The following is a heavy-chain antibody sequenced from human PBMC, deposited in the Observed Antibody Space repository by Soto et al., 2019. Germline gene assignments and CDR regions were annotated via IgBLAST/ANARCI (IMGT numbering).Heavy chain of an antibody. CDR1: GGSFSGYY. J-gene: IGHJ2*01. Sequence: QVQLRQWGAGLLKPSETLSLTCAVYGGSFSGYYWSWIRQPPGKGLEWIGEINHSGSTNYNPSLTSRVTISVDTAKNQFSLKLSSVSDAVTALYYCARDWYFDLWGRGTLVTVSS. CDR3: ARDWYFDL. CDR2: INHSGST. V-gene: IGHV4-34*02.